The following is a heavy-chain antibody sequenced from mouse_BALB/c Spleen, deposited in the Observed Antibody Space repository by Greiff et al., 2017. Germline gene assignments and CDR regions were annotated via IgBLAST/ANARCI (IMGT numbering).Heavy chain of an antibody. V-gene: IGHV5-6-5*01. CDR2: ISSGGST. D-gene: IGHD2-1*01. CDR3: ARVYYGNQNAMDY. J-gene: IGHJ4*01. Sequence: EVKLMESGGGLVKPGGSLKLSCAASGFTFSSYAMSWVRQTPEKRLEWVASISSGGSTYYPDSVKGRFTISRDNARNILYLQMSSLRSEDTAMYYCARVYYGNQNAMDYWGQGTSVTVSS. CDR1: GFTFSSYA.